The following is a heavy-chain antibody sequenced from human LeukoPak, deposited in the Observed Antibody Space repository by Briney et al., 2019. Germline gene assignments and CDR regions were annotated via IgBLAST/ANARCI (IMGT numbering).Heavy chain of an antibody. D-gene: IGHD6-13*01. J-gene: IGHJ4*02. CDR1: GYSISSGYY. CDR3: ARVAYSSSWTHRIDY. V-gene: IGHV4-38-2*02. Sequence: SETLSLTCTVSGYSISSGYYWRWIRQPPGKGLEWIGSIYHSGRTFYNPSLKSRVTISVDTSKNQFSLKLSSVTAADTAVYYCARVAYSSSWTHRIDYWGQGSLVTVSS. CDR2: IYHSGRT.